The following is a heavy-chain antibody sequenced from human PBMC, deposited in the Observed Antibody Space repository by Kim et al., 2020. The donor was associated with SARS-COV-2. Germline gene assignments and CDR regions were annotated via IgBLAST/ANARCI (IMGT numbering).Heavy chain of an antibody. V-gene: IGHV3-30*18. Sequence: GGSLRLSCAASGFTFSSYGMHWVRQAPGKGLEWVSVISYDGSNKYYADSVKGRFTISRDNSKNTLYLQMNSLRAEDTAVYYCAKVGGSGWWERHFDYWG. CDR2: ISYDGSNK. CDR3: AKVGGSGWWERHFDY. CDR1: GFTFSSYG. J-gene: IGHJ4*01. D-gene: IGHD2-15*01.